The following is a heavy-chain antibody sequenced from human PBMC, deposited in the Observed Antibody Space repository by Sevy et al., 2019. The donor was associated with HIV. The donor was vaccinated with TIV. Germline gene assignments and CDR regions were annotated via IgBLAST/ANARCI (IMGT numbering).Heavy chain of an antibody. V-gene: IGHV4-4*07. Sequence: SETLSLTCTVSGGSISSYYWSWIRQPAGKGLEWIGLIYTSGSTNYNPSLKSRVTMSVDTSKNQFSLKLSSVTAADTAVYYCARDHMVRGVPYPVYFDYWGQGTLVTVSS. J-gene: IGHJ4*02. CDR2: IYTSGST. D-gene: IGHD3-10*01. CDR3: ARDHMVRGVPYPVYFDY. CDR1: GGSISSYY.